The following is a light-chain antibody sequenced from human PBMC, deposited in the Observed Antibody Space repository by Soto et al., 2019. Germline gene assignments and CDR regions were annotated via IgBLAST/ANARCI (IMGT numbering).Light chain of an antibody. J-gene: IGKJ4*01. Sequence: TQSPSFLSASVGDRVTITCRASQAISSYLAWYQQKPGKPPKLLIYGASTLQSDVPSRFSGSGSGTEFTLTVSSLQAEDSATYYCQQFNDYPLTFGGGTKVEIK. V-gene: IGKV1-9*01. CDR2: GAS. CDR3: QQFNDYPLT. CDR1: QAISSY.